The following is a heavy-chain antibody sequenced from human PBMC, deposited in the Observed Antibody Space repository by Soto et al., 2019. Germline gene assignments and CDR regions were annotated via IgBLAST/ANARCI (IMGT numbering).Heavy chain of an antibody. Sequence: GGSLRLSCAASGFTFSSYAMSWVRQAPGKGLEWVSAISGSGGSTYYADSVKGRFTISRDNSKNTLYLQMNSLRAEDMAVYYCAKDLRDGYNTAFDHWGQGTLVTVSS. CDR1: GFTFSSYA. J-gene: IGHJ4*02. CDR2: ISGSGGST. D-gene: IGHD5-12*01. CDR3: AKDLRDGYNTAFDH. V-gene: IGHV3-23*01.